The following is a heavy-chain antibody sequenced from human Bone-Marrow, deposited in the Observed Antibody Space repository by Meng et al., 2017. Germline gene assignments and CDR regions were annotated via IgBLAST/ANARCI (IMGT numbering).Heavy chain of an antibody. D-gene: IGHD2-15*01. Sequence: ASVKVSCKASGYTFTSYAMHWVRQAPGQRLEWMGWINAGNGNTKYSQKFQGRVTITRDTSASTAYMELSSLRSEDTAVYYCARGLVVVAQYYFDYWGQGTLVTVSS. V-gene: IGHV1-3*01. CDR2: INAGNGNT. CDR3: ARGLVVVAQYYFDY. CDR1: GYTFTSYA. J-gene: IGHJ4*02.